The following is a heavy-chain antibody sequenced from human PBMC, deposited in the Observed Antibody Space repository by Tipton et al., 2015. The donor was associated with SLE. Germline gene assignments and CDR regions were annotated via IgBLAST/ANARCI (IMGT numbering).Heavy chain of an antibody. CDR1: GDSISSSNYY. Sequence: TLSLTCTVSGDSISSSNYYWGWIRQSPGKGLEWIGSINHSGSTHYNPSFKSRITISLDTSKNQFSLKMSPVTAADTAVYYCARENCGGGDCAFDSWGRGTLVAVSS. D-gene: IGHD2-21*01. J-gene: IGHJ4*02. CDR2: INHSGST. V-gene: IGHV4-39*07. CDR3: ARENCGGGDCAFDS.